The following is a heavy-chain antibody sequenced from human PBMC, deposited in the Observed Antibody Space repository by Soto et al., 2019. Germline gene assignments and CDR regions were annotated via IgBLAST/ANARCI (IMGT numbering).Heavy chain of an antibody. D-gene: IGHD6-19*01. J-gene: IGHJ6*02. CDR3: ARGVSSGGALYGMDV. V-gene: IGHV1-69*02. CDR1: GGTFSSYT. Sequence: QVQLVQSGAEVKKPGSSVKVSCKASGGTFSSYTISWVRQAPGQGLEWMGRIIPILGIANYAQKFQGRVTITAEKSTSTAYMELSSLRSEDTAVYYCARGVSSGGALYGMDVWGQGTTVPVSS. CDR2: IIPILGIA.